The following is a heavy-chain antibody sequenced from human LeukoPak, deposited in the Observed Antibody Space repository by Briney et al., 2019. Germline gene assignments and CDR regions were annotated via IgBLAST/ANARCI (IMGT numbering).Heavy chain of an antibody. CDR3: ARGYSRAAFDI. CDR1: GFIFSNYS. Sequence: GGSLRLSCAASGFIFSNYSMNWVRQTPEKRLEWVSSISSDSSYIYYADSVKGRFTVSRDNGKNSLLLQMNSLRAEDTALYYCARGYSRAAFDIWGQGTVVAVSS. D-gene: IGHD2-15*01. J-gene: IGHJ3*02. CDR2: ISSDSSYI. V-gene: IGHV3-21*01.